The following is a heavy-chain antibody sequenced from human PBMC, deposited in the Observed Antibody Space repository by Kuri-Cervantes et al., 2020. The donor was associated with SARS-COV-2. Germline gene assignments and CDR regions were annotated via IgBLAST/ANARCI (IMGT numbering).Heavy chain of an antibody. Sequence: GGSLRLSCAASGFTFSSYGMHWVRQAPGKGLEWVSAISGSGGSTYYADSVKGRFTISRDNAKNTLYLQMNSLRAEDTAVYYCAREVVLYDYWGQGTLVTVSS. CDR1: GFTFSSYG. CDR3: AREVVLYDY. J-gene: IGHJ4*02. V-gene: IGHV3-NL1*01. D-gene: IGHD3-22*01. CDR2: ISGSGGST.